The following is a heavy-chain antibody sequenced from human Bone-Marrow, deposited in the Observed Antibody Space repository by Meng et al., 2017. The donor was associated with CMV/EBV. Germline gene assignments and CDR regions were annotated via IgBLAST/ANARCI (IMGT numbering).Heavy chain of an antibody. CDR3: ARAKDTAMATGFDY. V-gene: IGHV3-53*01. CDR2: IYSGGST. D-gene: IGHD5-18*01. Sequence: GESLKISCAASGFTFSSYSMNWVRQAPGKGLEWVSVIYSGGSTYYADSVKGRFTISRDNSKNTLYLQMNSLRAEDTAVYYCARAKDTAMATGFDYWGQGTLVTVSS. J-gene: IGHJ4*02. CDR1: GFTFSSYS.